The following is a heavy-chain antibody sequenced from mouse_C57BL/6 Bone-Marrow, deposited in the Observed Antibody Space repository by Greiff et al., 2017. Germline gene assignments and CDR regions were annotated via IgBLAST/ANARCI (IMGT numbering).Heavy chain of an antibody. CDR2: IYPRSGNT. J-gene: IGHJ3*01. CDR3: ARGSHYGSAAWFAY. V-gene: IGHV1-81*01. D-gene: IGHD1-1*01. CDR1: GYTFTSYG. Sequence: QVQLQQSGAELARPGASVKLSCKASGYTFTSYGISWVKQRTGQGLEWIGEIYPRSGNTYYNEKFKGKATLTADKSSSTAYMELRSLTSEDSAVYYGARGSHYGSAAWFAYGGQGTLVTVSA.